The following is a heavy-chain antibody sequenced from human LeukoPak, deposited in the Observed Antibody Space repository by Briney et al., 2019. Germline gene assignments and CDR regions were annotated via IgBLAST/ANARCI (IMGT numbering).Heavy chain of an antibody. V-gene: IGHV3-30-3*01. CDR1: GFTFSSYA. D-gene: IGHD4-11*01. Sequence: GGSLRLSCAASGFTFSSYAMHWVRQAPGKGLEWVAVISYDGSNKYYADSVKGRFTISRDNSKNTLYLQMNSLRAEDTAVYYCARDPRTVTSSFDYWGQGTLVTVSS. CDR3: ARDPRTVTSSFDY. CDR2: ISYDGSNK. J-gene: IGHJ4*02.